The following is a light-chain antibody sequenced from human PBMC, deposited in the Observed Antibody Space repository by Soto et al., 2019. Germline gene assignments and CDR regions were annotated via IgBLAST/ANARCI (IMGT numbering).Light chain of an antibody. CDR3: LQYNSYLWT. J-gene: IGKJ1*01. CDR1: ESIGNW. V-gene: IGKV1-5*03. CDR2: EAS. Sequence: DIQVTQSPSTLSASEGDRVTITCRASESIGNWLAWYQQKPGQAPNLLIYEASNLEIRAPSRFSGSGSGTEFTLTISSLQPDDFATYYCLQYNSYLWTFGQGTKVDIK.